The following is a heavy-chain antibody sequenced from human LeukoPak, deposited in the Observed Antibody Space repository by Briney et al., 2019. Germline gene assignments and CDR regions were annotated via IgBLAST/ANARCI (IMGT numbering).Heavy chain of an antibody. J-gene: IGHJ6*03. Sequence: GGSLRLLCAASGFPLSIYAMRGVRQAPGKALEWVSAIIGSGGRTYYAVSVKSRFTISRDNSKNTLYLQMNSLRAEDTAVYHCAKEGYCSSTSCDTQDYFYYYMDVWGKGTTVTVSS. CDR2: IIGSGGRT. CDR3: AKEGYCSSTSCDTQDYFYYYMDV. CDR1: GFPLSIYA. V-gene: IGHV3-23*01. D-gene: IGHD2-2*02.